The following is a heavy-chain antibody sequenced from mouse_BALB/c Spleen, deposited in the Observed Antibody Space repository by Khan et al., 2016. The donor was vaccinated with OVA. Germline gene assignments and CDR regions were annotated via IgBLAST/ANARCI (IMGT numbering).Heavy chain of an antibody. J-gene: IGHJ3*01. Sequence: EVELVESGGGLVQPGGSLKLSCTTSGFTFSDYYMYWVRQTPEKRLEWVAYLSNRGTTTYYPDTVRGRFTISRDNAKITLYLQMSRLESEDTAMYDCARRGDDGGLAYWGQGTLVTVSA. D-gene: IGHD2-3*01. CDR1: GFTFSDYY. V-gene: IGHV5-12*02. CDR3: ARRGDDGGLAY. CDR2: LSNRGTTT.